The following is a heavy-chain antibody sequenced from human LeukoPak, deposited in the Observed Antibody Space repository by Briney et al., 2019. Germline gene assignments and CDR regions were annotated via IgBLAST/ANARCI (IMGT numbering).Heavy chain of an antibody. V-gene: IGHV5-51*01. J-gene: IGHJ4*02. CDR2: IYPGDSDT. CDR1: GYSFTSYW. D-gene: IGHD3-3*01. CDR3: ARHHLRFLEWFIDN. Sequence: GESLKISCKGSGYSFTSYWIGWVRQMPGKGLEWMGIIYPGDSDTRYSPSFPGQVTISADKSISTAYMQWSSLKASDTAMYYCARHHLRFLEWFIDNWGQGTLVTVSS.